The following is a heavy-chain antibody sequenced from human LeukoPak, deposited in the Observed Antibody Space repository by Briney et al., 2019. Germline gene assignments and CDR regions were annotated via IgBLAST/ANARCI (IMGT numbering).Heavy chain of an antibody. Sequence: ASVKVSCKASGYDFTNYGINWVRQAPGQGLEWLGWISPYNGNTNYGQKVQGRVTMTTDTSTSTAYIDLRSLRSDDTAVYYCARDPPSPLNYYDSSGYYPDWGQGTLVTVSS. CDR3: ARDPPSPLNYYDSSGYYPD. D-gene: IGHD3-22*01. CDR1: GYDFTNYG. V-gene: IGHV1-18*01. CDR2: ISPYNGNT. J-gene: IGHJ4*02.